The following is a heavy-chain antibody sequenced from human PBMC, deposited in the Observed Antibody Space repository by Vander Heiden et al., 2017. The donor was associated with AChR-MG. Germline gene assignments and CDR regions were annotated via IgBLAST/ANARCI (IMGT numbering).Heavy chain of an antibody. D-gene: IGHD3-22*01. V-gene: IGHV1-46*01. J-gene: IGHJ5*02. CDR3: AREATERYYYDSSGYLSP. Sequence: QVQLVQSGAEVKKPGASVKVSCKASGYTFTSYYMHWVRQAPGQGLEWMGIINPSGGSTSYAKKFQGRVTMTRDTSTSTVYRELSSLRSEETAVYYCAREATERYYYDSSGYLSPWGQGTLVTVSS. CDR2: INPSGGST. CDR1: GYTFTSYY.